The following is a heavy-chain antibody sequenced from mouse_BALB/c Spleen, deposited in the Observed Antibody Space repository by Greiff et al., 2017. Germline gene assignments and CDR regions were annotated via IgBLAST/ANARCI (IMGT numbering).Heavy chain of an antibody. CDR3: ARAPYYYGCSSWFAY. CDR2: ISSGGSYT. D-gene: IGHD1-1*01. J-gene: IGHJ3*01. Sequence: EVQVVESGGGLVKPGGSLKLSCAASGFTFSSYAMSWVRQSPEKRLEWVAEISSGGSYTYYPDTVTGRFTISRDNAKNTLYLEMSSLRSEDTAMYYCARAPYYYGCSSWFAYWGQGTLVTVSA. V-gene: IGHV5-9-4*01. CDR1: GFTFSSYA.